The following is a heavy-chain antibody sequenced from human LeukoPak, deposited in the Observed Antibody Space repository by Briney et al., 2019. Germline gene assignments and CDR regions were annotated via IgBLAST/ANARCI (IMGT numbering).Heavy chain of an antibody. J-gene: IGHJ4*02. Sequence: ASVKVSCKASGYTFTSYDINWVRQATGQGLEWMGWINPNSGGTNYAQKFQGRVTMTRDTSISTAYMELSRLRSDDTALYYCARDLDFGYWGQGTLVTVSS. CDR3: ARDLDFGY. V-gene: IGHV1-2*02. CDR1: GYTFTSYD. CDR2: INPNSGGT.